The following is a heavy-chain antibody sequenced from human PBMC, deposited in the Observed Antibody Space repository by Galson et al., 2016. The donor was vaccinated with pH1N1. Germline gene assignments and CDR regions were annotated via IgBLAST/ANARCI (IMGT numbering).Heavy chain of an antibody. V-gene: IGHV1-2*02. CDR1: GYIFTYHY. Sequence: SVKVSCKASGYIFTYHYVHWVRQAPGQGLEWMGWINPSSGGTKYAQNFQGRVTVTRNTSISTTYMEMRRLRADDTALYYCITGIIETTNAFDLWGQGTMVTVSS. J-gene: IGHJ3*01. D-gene: IGHD1-7*01. CDR2: INPSSGGT. CDR3: ITGIIETTNAFDL.